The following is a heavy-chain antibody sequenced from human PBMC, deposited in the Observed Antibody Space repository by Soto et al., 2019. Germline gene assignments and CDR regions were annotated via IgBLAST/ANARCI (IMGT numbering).Heavy chain of an antibody. V-gene: IGHV1-18*01. Sequence: QGQLVQSGPEVKKPGASVKVSCKASGYTFSRYGISWVRQAPGQGLEWMGWVSGYNSDTKYAQKVQGRVTMTIDTSTYTAYMELRSLTSDDTAKYYCAKNGQPPYYYYGMDVWGQGTTVTVSS. CDR1: GYTFSRYG. J-gene: IGHJ6*02. CDR2: VSGYNSDT. D-gene: IGHD2-8*01. CDR3: AKNGQPPYYYYGMDV.